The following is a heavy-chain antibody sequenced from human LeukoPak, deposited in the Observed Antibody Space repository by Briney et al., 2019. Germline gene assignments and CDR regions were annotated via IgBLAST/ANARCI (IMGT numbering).Heavy chain of an antibody. J-gene: IGHJ4*02. CDR1: GESFSGYY. CDR3: ARETVRGSLFDY. Sequence: SETLSLTCAVYGESFSGYYWSWIRQPPGKGLEWIGEINHSGSTNYNPSLKSRVTISVDTSKNQFSLKLSSVTAADTAIYYCARETVRGSLFDYWGQGTLVTVSS. D-gene: IGHD3-22*01. V-gene: IGHV4-34*01. CDR2: INHSGST.